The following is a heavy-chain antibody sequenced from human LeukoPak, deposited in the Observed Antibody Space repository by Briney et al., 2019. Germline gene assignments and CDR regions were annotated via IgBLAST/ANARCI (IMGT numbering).Heavy chain of an antibody. J-gene: IGHJ4*02. CDR1: GFTVSSNE. Sequence: PGGSLRLSCAASGFTVSSNEMSWVRQAPGGGLEWVGRLKSKGGGETADYGAAVKGRFTISRDDSKSTLYLQMNSLKNEDTAVYFCSWELDVSFGRRLESWGQGTLVTVAS. CDR3: SWELDVSFGRRLES. D-gene: IGHD1-1*01. V-gene: IGHV3-15*01. CDR2: LKSKGGGETA.